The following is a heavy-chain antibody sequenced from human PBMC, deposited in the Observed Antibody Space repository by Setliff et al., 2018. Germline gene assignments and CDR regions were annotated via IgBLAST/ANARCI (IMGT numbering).Heavy chain of an antibody. V-gene: IGHV3-30*04. J-gene: IGHJ4*02. CDR1: GFTFSHYP. CDR3: ARTCSGSGCYAGLES. D-gene: IGHD2-15*01. Sequence: PGGSLRLSCEASGFTFSHYPMHWVRQAPGKGLEWVAVILYDGSNEYYADSVKGRFTISRDNSENTLYLQMNSLRPEDTAVYYCARTCSGSGCYAGLESWGQGTPVTVSS. CDR2: ILYDGSNE.